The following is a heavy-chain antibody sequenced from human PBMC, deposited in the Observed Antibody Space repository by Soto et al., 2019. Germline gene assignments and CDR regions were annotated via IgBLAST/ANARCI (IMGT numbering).Heavy chain of an antibody. CDR1: GYTLTELS. D-gene: IGHD6-19*01. V-gene: IGHV1-24*01. Sequence: GASVKVSCKVSGYTLTELSMHWVRQAPGKGLEWMGGFDPEDGETIYAQKFQGRVTMTKDTSTDTAYMELSSLRSEDKAVYYCATEDQWRGGFDYWGQGTLVTVPQ. CDR2: FDPEDGET. J-gene: IGHJ4*02. CDR3: ATEDQWRGGFDY.